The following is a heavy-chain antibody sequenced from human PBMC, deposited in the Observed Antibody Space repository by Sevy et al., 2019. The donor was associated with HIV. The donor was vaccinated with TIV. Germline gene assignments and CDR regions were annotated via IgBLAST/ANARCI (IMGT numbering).Heavy chain of an antibody. D-gene: IGHD3-10*01. CDR3: ATFGTNFXPXXXX. Sequence: SETLSLKCSVSGGSVSNHYWTWIRQSPGKGLEWLGYAHYSGRPEYNPSLKSRLTISLDMSKNQVSLQLDYVTAADTAIYYCATFGTNFXPXXXXWGXXTLVTVSS. CDR2: AHYSGRP. V-gene: IGHV4-59*02. J-gene: IGHJ4*03. CDR1: GGSVSNHY.